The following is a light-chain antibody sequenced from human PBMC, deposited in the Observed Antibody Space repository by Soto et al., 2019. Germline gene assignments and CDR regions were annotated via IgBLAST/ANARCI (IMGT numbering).Light chain of an antibody. V-gene: IGLV2-14*01. J-gene: IGLJ1*01. CDR2: EVS. CDR3: SSYTSSSIDCV. Sequence: QSALTQPASVSGSPGQSITISCTGTSSDVGGYNYVSWYQQHPGKAPKLIIYEVSNRPSGVSNRFSGSKSGNTASLTISGLQAEDEADYYCSSYTSSSIDCVFGTGTKVTVL. CDR1: SSDVGGYNY.